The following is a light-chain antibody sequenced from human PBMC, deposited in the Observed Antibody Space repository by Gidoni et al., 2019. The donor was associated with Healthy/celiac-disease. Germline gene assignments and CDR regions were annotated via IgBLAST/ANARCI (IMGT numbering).Light chain of an antibody. V-gene: IGKV3-11*01. Sequence: TQSPATLSLSPGVRATLSCRPSPSVSSYLAWYQQKPGQAPRLLIYEAANRATGIPARFSGSGSGTDFTLTISSLGPEDFAVYYCQQRSNWPPSLTFGGGTKVEIK. J-gene: IGKJ4*02. CDR3: QQRSNWPPSLT. CDR1: PSVSSY. CDR2: EAA.